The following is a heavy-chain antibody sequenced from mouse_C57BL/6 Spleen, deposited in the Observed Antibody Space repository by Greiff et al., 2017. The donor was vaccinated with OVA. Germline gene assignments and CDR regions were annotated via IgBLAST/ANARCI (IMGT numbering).Heavy chain of an antibody. V-gene: IGHV1-82*01. J-gene: IGHJ1*03. CDR2: IYPGDGDT. D-gene: IGHD2-5*01. CDR3: ARDSNGYFDV. CDR1: GYAFSSSW. Sequence: QVQLQQSGPELVKPGASVKISCKASGYAFSSSWMNWVKQRPGKGLEWIGRIYPGDGDTNYNGKFKGKATLTADKSSSTAYMQLSSLTSEDSAVYFCARDSNGYFDVWGTGTTVTVSS.